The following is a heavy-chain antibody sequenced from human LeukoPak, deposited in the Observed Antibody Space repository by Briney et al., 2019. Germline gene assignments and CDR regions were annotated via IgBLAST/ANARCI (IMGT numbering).Heavy chain of an antibody. CDR1: GGSFSGYY. CDR3: ARGAPARYYYGSGSYYPHDY. CDR2: INHSGST. V-gene: IGHV4-34*01. D-gene: IGHD3-10*01. J-gene: IGHJ4*02. Sequence: PSETLSLTCAVYGGSFSGYYWSWIRQPPGEGLEWIGEINHSGSTNYNPSLKSRVTISVDTSKNQFSLKLSSVTAADTAVYYCARGAPARYYYGSGSYYPHDYWGQGTLVTVSS.